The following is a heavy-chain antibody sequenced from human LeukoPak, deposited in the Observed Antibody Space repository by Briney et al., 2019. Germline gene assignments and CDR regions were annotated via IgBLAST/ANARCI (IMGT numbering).Heavy chain of an antibody. D-gene: IGHD4-23*01. J-gene: IGHJ6*03. CDR1: GFTFSSYG. V-gene: IGHV3-23*01. CDR2: ISGSGGST. CDR3: ARDGATVVTFWYYYYMDV. Sequence: GGTLRLSCAASGFTFSSYGMSWVRQAPGKGLEWVSAISGSGGSTYYADSVKGRFTISRDNSENTLYLQMNSLRAEDTAVYYCARDGATVVTFWYYYYMDVWGKGTTVTVSS.